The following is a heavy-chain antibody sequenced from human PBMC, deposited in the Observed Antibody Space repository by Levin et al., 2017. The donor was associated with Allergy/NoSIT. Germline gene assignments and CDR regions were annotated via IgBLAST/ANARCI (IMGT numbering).Heavy chain of an antibody. Sequence: PGGSLRLSCAVYGGSFSGYYWSWIRQPPGKGLEWIGEINHSGSTNYNPSLKSRVTISVDTSKNQFSLKLSSVTAADTAVYYCARLFIVVVTANWFDPWGQGTLVTVSS. CDR1: GGSFSGYY. D-gene: IGHD2-21*02. CDR2: INHSGST. J-gene: IGHJ5*02. V-gene: IGHV4-34*01. CDR3: ARLFIVVVTANWFDP.